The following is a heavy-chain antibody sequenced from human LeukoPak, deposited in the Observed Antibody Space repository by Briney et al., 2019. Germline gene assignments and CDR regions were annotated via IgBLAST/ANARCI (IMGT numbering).Heavy chain of an antibody. CDR1: GFTFSSYS. Sequence: QPGGSLRLSCAASGFTFSSYSMNWVRQAPGKGLEWVAFISYDGSNDRYADSVKGRFTISRDNSKNILYLQMNSLRPEDTAMYYCAKDFWLLGYCDSDNCYFALDIWGQGTMVSVSS. CDR2: ISYDGSND. CDR3: AKDFWLLGYCDSDNCYFALDI. V-gene: IGHV3-30*18. D-gene: IGHD2-15*01. J-gene: IGHJ3*02.